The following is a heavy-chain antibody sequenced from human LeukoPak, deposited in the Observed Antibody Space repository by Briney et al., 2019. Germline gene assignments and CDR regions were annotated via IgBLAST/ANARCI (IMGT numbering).Heavy chain of an antibody. Sequence: ASVKVSCKASGYTFTSYDINWVRQATGQGLEWMGWMNPNSGNTGYAQKFQGRVTMTRNTSISTAYMELSSLRSDDTAVYYCARNSRDGYNYDYWGQGTLVTVTS. D-gene: IGHD5-24*01. J-gene: IGHJ4*02. CDR2: MNPNSGNT. V-gene: IGHV1-8*01. CDR1: GYTFTSYD. CDR3: ARNSRDGYNYDY.